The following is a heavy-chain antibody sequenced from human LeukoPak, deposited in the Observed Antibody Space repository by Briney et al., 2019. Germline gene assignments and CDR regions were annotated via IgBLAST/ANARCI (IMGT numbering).Heavy chain of an antibody. CDR1: GFTFSSFW. V-gene: IGHV3-7*01. D-gene: IGHD3-22*01. J-gene: IGHJ4*02. CDR2: IKQDGSLQ. CDR3: ATSYDSSGCD. Sequence: PGGSLRLSCTASGFTFSSFWMAWVRQAPGKGLEWVANIKQDGSLQHYGDSVKGRLTISRDNAKNSLYLQMNNLRAEDTALYYCATSYDSSGCDWGQGTLVTVPS.